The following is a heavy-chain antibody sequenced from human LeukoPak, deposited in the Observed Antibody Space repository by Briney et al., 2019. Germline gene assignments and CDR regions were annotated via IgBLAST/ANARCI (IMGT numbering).Heavy chain of an antibody. Sequence: GGSLRLSCAASGFTFSSYGMHWVRQAPGKGLEWVAFIRYDGSNKYYADSVKGRFTISRDNSKNTLYLQMNSLRAEDTAVYYCAKDPTTYYYYCMDVWGKGTTVTVSS. D-gene: IGHD1-1*01. V-gene: IGHV3-30*02. CDR3: AKDPTTYYYYCMDV. CDR1: GFTFSSYG. J-gene: IGHJ6*03. CDR2: IRYDGSNK.